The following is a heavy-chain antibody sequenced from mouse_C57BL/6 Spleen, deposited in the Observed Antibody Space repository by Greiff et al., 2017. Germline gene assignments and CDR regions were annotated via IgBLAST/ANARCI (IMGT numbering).Heavy chain of an antibody. CDR3: ARSGQLRVAWFAY. D-gene: IGHD3-2*02. Sequence: QVQLQQPGAELVKPGASVKMSCKASGYTFTSYWITWVKQRPGQGLEWIGDIYPGSGSTNYNEKFKSKATLTVDTSSSTAYMQLSSLTSEDSAVYYCARSGQLRVAWFAYWGQGTLVTVSA. V-gene: IGHV1-55*01. J-gene: IGHJ3*01. CDR1: GYTFTSYW. CDR2: IYPGSGST.